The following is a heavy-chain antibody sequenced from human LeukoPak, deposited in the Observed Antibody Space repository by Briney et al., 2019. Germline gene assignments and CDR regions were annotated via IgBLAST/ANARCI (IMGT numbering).Heavy chain of an antibody. D-gene: IGHD6-13*01. CDR2: THHGGST. V-gene: IGHV4-4*02. Sequence: SGTLSLTCAVSGDSITSINWWNWVRQPPGKGLEWIGETHHGGSTNYNPSLKSRLTISVDKSKNQFSLKLSSVTAADTAMYYCARRVAAASKKVDYFDYWGQGTLVTVSS. CDR3: ARRVAAASKKVDYFDY. J-gene: IGHJ4*02. CDR1: GDSITSINW.